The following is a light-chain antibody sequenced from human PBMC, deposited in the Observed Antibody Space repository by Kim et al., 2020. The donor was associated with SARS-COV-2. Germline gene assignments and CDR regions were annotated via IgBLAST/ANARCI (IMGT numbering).Light chain of an antibody. V-gene: IGKV3-11*01. J-gene: IGKJ1*01. Sequence: EIVLTQSPATLSLSPGERVTLSCRASRSVSSYFAWYQQKPGQAPRLLIYDASNRATGIPARFSGSGSGTDFTLTISSLEPEDFAVYYCQQRSNWPWTFGQGTKVDIK. CDR1: RSVSSY. CDR2: DAS. CDR3: QQRSNWPWT.